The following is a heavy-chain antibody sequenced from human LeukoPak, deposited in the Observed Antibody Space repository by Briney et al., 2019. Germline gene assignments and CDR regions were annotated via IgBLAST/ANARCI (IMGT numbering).Heavy chain of an antibody. CDR2: ISSSGSTI. D-gene: IGHD1-20*01. Sequence: GGSLRLSCAASGFTFSDYYMGWIRQAPGKGLEGVSYISSSGSTIYYADSVKGRFTISRDNAKNSLYLQMNSLRAEDTAVYYCARESMTGTTIGYYMDVWGKGTTVTISS. CDR1: GFTFSDYY. J-gene: IGHJ6*03. V-gene: IGHV3-11*01. CDR3: ARESMTGTTIGYYMDV.